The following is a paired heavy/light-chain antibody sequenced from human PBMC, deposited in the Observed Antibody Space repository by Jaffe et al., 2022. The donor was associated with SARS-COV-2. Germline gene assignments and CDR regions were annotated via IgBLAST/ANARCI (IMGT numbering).Heavy chain of an antibody. CDR3: ARGQFGGVPGPFDS. D-gene: IGHD3-16*01. CDR2: ITSSSTFI. Sequence: EVQLVESGGGLVKPGGSLRLSCEASGFIFSDYSMNWVRQAPGKGLEWVSSITSSSTFIYFADSVKGRFTISRDNAKNSLYLQMNSLRVEDTAVYYCARGQFGGVPGPFDSWGQGTLVTVSS. J-gene: IGHJ4*02. V-gene: IGHV3-21*01. CDR1: GFIFSDYS.
Light chain of an antibody. CDR1: SSNIGSNY. CDR2: RNN. CDR3: AAWDDSLSGYV. Sequence: QSVLTQPPSASGTPGQRVTMSCSGSSSNIGSNYVYWYQQLPGTAPKLLIYRNNQRPSGVPDRFSGSKSGTSASLAISGLRSEDEADYYCAAWDDSLSGYVFGTGTKVTVL. J-gene: IGLJ1*01. V-gene: IGLV1-47*01.